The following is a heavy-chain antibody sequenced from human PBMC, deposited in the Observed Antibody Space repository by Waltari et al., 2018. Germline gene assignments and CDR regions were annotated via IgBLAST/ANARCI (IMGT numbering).Heavy chain of an antibody. CDR2: IFYSGST. J-gene: IGHJ4*02. V-gene: IGHV4-30-4*08. CDR3: ARDSVVAGGGFDY. CDR1: GGSISSDDYC. D-gene: IGHD2-15*01. Sequence: QVQLQESGPGLVKPSQTLSLTCTVSGGSISSDDYCWNWIRQPPGKGLEWIGYIFYSGSTYYNPSLKNRFTISVDTSKTQFSLKLSSVTAADTAVYYCARDSVVAGGGFDYWGQGTLVTVSS.